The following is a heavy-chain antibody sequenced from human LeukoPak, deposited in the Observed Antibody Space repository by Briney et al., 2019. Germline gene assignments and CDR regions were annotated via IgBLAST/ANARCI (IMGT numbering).Heavy chain of an antibody. V-gene: IGHV3-74*01. CDR2: INNDGSSV. J-gene: IGHJ4*02. CDR3: ARDGYDFWSDYPTTLDY. D-gene: IGHD3-3*01. CDR1: GFTFSNHW. Sequence: GGSLRLSCAASGFTFSNHWMHWVRQAPGKGLVWVSHINNDGSSVTYADSVKGRFTISRDNAKNSLFLQMNSLRAEDTAVYYCARDGYDFWSDYPTTLDYWGQGTLVTVSS.